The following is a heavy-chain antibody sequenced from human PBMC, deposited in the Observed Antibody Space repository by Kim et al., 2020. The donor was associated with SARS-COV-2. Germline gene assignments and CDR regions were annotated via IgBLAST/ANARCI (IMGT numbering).Heavy chain of an antibody. CDR1: GFTFSSYS. J-gene: IGHJ4*02. CDR2: ISSSSSYI. V-gene: IGHV3-21*04. CDR3: ARVLTSGGSYVDY. D-gene: IGHD6-19*01. Sequence: GGSLRLSCAASGFTFSSYSMNWVRQAPGKGLEWISSISSSSSYIYYADSVKGRFTISRDNARASLYLQMNSLRAEDTAVYYCARVLTSGGSYVDYWGQGTLVTVSS.